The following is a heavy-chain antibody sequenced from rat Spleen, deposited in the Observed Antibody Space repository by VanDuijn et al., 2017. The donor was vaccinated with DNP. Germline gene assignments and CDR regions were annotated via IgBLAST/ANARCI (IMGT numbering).Heavy chain of an antibody. V-gene: IGHV5-25*01. CDR3: ARGSTSIYWYFDF. J-gene: IGHJ1*01. D-gene: IGHD3-1*01. CDR2: ITSSGGST. CDR1: GFTFSDYY. Sequence: EVQLVESGGGLVQPGRSLKLSCAASGFTFSDYYMAWIRQVPGKGLEWVAAITSSGGSTYYPDSVKGRFTISRDDAKSSLYLQMNSLKSEDTATYYCARGSTSIYWYFDFWGPGTMVTVSS.